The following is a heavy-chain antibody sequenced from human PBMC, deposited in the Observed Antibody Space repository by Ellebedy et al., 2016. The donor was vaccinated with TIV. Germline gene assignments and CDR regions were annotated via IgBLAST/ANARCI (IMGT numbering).Heavy chain of an antibody. CDR3: ASSYYDSSGYEGVGDY. CDR2: INHSGST. J-gene: IGHJ4*02. CDR1: GGSFSGYY. D-gene: IGHD3-22*01. V-gene: IGHV4-34*01. Sequence: MPSETLSLTCAVYGGSFSGYYWSWIRQPPGKGLEWIGEINHSGSTNYNPSLKSRVTISVDTSKNQFSLQLSSVTAADTAVYYCASSYYDSSGYEGVGDYWGQGTLVTVSS.